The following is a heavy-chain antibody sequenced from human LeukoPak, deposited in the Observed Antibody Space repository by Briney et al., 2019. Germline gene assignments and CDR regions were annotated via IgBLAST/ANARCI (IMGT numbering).Heavy chain of an antibody. D-gene: IGHD2-21*01. V-gene: IGHV3-23*01. CDR2: ISGTGGAT. CDR1: GFSFGNYA. CDR3: VKDPRDTYGTNWFVS. Sequence: GGSLRLSCVAPGFSFGNYAMSWVRQAPGKGLQWVSQISGTGGATWYSGFARDRFTISRDNSKKTLYLQMSGLRVEDTAMYYCVKDPRDTYGTNWFVSWGQGTLLIVSS. J-gene: IGHJ5*01.